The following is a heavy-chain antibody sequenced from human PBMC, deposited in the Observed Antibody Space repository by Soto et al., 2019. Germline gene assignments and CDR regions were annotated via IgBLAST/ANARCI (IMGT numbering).Heavy chain of an antibody. CDR3: AKDIKAAAGTAFDY. CDR1: GFTFDDYA. V-gene: IGHV3-9*01. D-gene: IGHD6-13*01. CDR2: ISWNSGSI. J-gene: IGHJ4*02. Sequence: EVQLVESGGGLVQPGRSLRLSCAASGFTFDDYAMHWVRQAPGKGLEWVSGISWNSGSIGYADSVRGRFTISRDNAKNSLYLQMNSLRAEDTALYCCAKDIKAAAGTAFDYWGQGTLVTVSS.